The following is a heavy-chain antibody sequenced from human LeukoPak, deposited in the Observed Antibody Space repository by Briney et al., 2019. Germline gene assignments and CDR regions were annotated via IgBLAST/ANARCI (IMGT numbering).Heavy chain of an antibody. V-gene: IGHV1-69*13. CDR2: IIPIFGTA. CDR1: GYTFTSYY. J-gene: IGHJ5*02. Sequence: SVKVSCKASGYTFTSYYMHWVRQAPGQGLEWMGGIIPIFGTANYAQKFQGRVTITADESTSTAYMELSSLRSEDTAVYYCARPGITMVRGVENWFDPWGQGTLVTVSS. CDR3: ARPGITMVRGVENWFDP. D-gene: IGHD3-10*01.